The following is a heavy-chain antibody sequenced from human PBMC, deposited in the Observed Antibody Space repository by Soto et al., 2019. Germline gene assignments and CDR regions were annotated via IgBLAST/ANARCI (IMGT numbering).Heavy chain of an antibody. CDR3: ARGLSDYYDSSGYYPLFDY. V-gene: IGHV1-2*02. Sequence: ASVKVSCKASGYTFTGYYMHWVRQAPGQGLEWMGWINPNSGGTNYAQKLQGRVTMTTDTSTSTAYMELRSLRSDDTAVYYCARGLSDYYDSSGYYPLFDYWGQGTLVTVSS. CDR2: INPNSGGT. D-gene: IGHD3-22*01. CDR1: GYTFTGYY. J-gene: IGHJ4*02.